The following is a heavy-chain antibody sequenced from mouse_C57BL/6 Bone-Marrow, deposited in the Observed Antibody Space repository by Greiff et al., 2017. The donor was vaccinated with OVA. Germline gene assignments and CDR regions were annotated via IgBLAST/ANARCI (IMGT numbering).Heavy chain of an antibody. CDR1: GFNIKDYY. CDR3: ARRLRDYDVGWYVGG. V-gene: IGHV14-2*01. J-gene: IGHJ1*03. D-gene: IGHD2-4*01. CDR2: IDPEAGDT. Sequence: EVQRVESGAELVKPGASVKLSCTASGFNIKDYYMHWVKQRPEQGLEWIGRIDPEAGDTKYAPKFQGKATITADTSSNTAYLQLSSLTSEDTAVYYCARRLRDYDVGWYVGGWGTGTTVTVSS.